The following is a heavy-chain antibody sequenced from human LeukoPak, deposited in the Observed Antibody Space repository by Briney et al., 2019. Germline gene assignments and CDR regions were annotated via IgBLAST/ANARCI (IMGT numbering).Heavy chain of an antibody. CDR3: AKRGGSDWSYYFDY. CDR2: IRSKAYGGTT. V-gene: IGHV3-49*03. D-gene: IGHD3-9*01. CDR1: GFTFSDYA. J-gene: IGHJ4*02. Sequence: GGSLRLSCTASGFTFSDYAMSWFRQAPGKGLEWVGFIRSKAYGGTTEYAASVKGRFTISRDDSKSIAYLQMNSLKTEDTAVYYCAKRGGSDWSYYFDYWGQGTLVTVSS.